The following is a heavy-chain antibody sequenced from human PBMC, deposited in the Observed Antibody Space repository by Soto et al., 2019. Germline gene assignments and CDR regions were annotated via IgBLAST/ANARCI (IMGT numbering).Heavy chain of an antibody. Sequence: QVQLGQSGAEEKKPGASVKVSCKASGYTFTSYAIHSVRQAPGQRLEWMGWINAGNGNTKYSQKFQGRVTITRETSASTGYMELRSMRSEDTAVYNCGRSIVVVTDLDYWGQGTLVTVSS. CDR3: GRSIVVVTDLDY. D-gene: IGHD2-21*02. CDR2: INAGNGNT. CDR1: GYTFTSYA. J-gene: IGHJ4*02. V-gene: IGHV1-3*05.